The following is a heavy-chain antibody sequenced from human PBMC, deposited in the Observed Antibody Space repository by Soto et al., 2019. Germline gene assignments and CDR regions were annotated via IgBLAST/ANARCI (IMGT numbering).Heavy chain of an antibody. CDR1: GGTFSRHA. V-gene: IGHV1-69*01. CDR2: IIPIFGTA. D-gene: IGHD5-12*01. CDR3: ARSMEIRGSEKPDFYYYGMDV. Sequence: QVQLVQSGAEVRKPGSSVKVSCKASGGTFSRHAISWVRQAPGQGLEWMGGIIPIFGTANHAQKFQGRGTIIADESTSTDYMELSSLRSEDTAVYYCARSMEIRGSEKPDFYYYGMDVWGQGTTVTVSS. J-gene: IGHJ6*02.